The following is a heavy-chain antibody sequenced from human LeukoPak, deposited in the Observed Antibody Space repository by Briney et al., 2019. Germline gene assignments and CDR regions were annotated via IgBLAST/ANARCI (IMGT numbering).Heavy chain of an antibody. J-gene: IGHJ6*03. Sequence: SETLSLTCTVSGGSISSYYRSWIRHPPGKGLEWIGYIYYSGSTNYNPSLKSRVTISVDTSKNQFSLKLNSVTAADTAVFYCARSVEGYCSGGSCYYYSDYMDVWGKGTTVTVSS. CDR1: GGSISSYY. CDR3: ARSVEGYCSGGSCYYYSDYMDV. D-gene: IGHD2-15*01. V-gene: IGHV4-59*01. CDR2: IYYSGST.